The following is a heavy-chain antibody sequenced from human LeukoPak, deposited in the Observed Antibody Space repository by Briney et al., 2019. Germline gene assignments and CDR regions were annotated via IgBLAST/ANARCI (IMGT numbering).Heavy chain of an antibody. CDR2: IYYSGST. V-gene: IGHV4-59*01. J-gene: IGHJ4*02. Sequence: SETLSLTCTVSGGSISSYYWSWIRQPPGKGLEWIGYIYYSGSTNYNPSLKSRVTISVATSKNQFSLKLSSVTAADTAVYYCARARGYDTLYYFADWSQRTLVTVSS. CDR3: ARARGYDTLYYFAD. D-gene: IGHD3-9*01. CDR1: GGSISSYY.